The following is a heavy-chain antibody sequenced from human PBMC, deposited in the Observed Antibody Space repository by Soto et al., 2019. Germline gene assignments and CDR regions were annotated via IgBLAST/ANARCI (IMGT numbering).Heavy chain of an antibody. CDR3: ARDISMFGVRPDVVVVAATPRGMDV. CDR2: ISWNSGSI. Sequence: EVQLVESGGGLVQPGRSLRLSCAASGFTFDDYAMHWVRQAPGKGLEWVSGISWNSGSIGYADSVKGRFTISRDNAKNAQYLHINSLRAEDTALYYCARDISMFGVRPDVVVVAATPRGMDVWGQGATVTVSS. CDR1: GFTFDDYA. D-gene: IGHD2-15*01. V-gene: IGHV3-9*01. J-gene: IGHJ6*02.